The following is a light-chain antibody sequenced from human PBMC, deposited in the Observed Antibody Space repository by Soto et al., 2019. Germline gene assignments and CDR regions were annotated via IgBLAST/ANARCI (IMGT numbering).Light chain of an antibody. CDR2: LGS. V-gene: IGKV2-28*01. Sequence: DIVMTQSPLSLPATPGEPASISCRSSQSLLQSNGNNYLDLYLQKPGQSPQLLIYLGSNRASGVPDRLSGSGSGTDFTLKISRVEAEDVGVYYCMQALQTPPAFGGGTKVEIK. CDR3: MQALQTPPA. J-gene: IGKJ4*01. CDR1: QSLLQSNGNNY.